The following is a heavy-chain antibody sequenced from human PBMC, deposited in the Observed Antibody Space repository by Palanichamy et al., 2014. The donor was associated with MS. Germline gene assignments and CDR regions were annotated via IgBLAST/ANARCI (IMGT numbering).Heavy chain of an antibody. V-gene: IGHV4-59*08. J-gene: IGHJ4*02. D-gene: IGHD3-10*01. CDR3: ARAYFPWYFDS. CDR2: VYYTGAT. CDR1: GGSISSYY. Sequence: QVQLQESGPGLVKASETLFLTCSVSGGSISSYYWSWIRQPPGKGLEWIGYVYYTGATNYNPSLKSRVTMSVDTSKNQCSLNLSSATAADTAVYYCARAYFPWYFDSWGQGTLVTVSS.